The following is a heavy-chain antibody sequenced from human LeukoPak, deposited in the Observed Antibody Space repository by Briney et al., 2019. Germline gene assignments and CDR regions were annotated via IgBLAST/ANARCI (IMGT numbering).Heavy chain of an antibody. CDR3: ARGSSTVSAGYY. V-gene: IGHV3-53*01. J-gene: IGHJ4*02. CDR2: VYNDGST. CDR1: GFTVSSNY. Sequence: PAGSLRLSCAASGFTVSSNYMSWVRQAPGKGLEWVSVVYNDGSTYYADSVKGRFTISRDNSKNTLYLKMNSLSAEDTAMYFCARGSSTVSAGYYWGQGTLVTVYS. D-gene: IGHD6-19*01.